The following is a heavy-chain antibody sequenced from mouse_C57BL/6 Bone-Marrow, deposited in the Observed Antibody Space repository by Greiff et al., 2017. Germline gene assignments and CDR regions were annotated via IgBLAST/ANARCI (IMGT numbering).Heavy chain of an antibody. J-gene: IGHJ3*01. CDR1: GFTFSDYG. D-gene: IGHD2-4*01. CDR3: ARAYDYDEGSY. CDR2: ISSGSSTI. V-gene: IGHV5-17*01. Sequence: DVKLVESGGGLVKPGGSLKLSCAASGFTFSDYGMHWVRQAPEKGLEWVAYISSGSSTIYYADTVKGRFTISRDNAKNTLFLQMTSLRSEDTAMYYCARAYDYDEGSYWGQGTLVTVSA.